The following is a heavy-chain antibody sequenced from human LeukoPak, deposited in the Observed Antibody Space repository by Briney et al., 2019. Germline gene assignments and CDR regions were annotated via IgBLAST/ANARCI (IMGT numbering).Heavy chain of an antibody. Sequence: SGGSLRLSCAASGFTFSSYATSWVRQAPGKGLEWVSAISGSGGSTYYADSVKGRFTISRDNSKNTLYLQMNSLRAEDTAVYYCAKVEGYSYYYYYMDVWGKGSTVTVSS. D-gene: IGHD1-1*01. CDR3: AKVEGYSYYYYYMDV. J-gene: IGHJ6*03. CDR2: ISGSGGST. CDR1: GFTFSSYA. V-gene: IGHV3-23*01.